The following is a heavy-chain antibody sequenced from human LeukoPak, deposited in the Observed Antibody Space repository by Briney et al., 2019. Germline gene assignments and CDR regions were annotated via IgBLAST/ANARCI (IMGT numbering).Heavy chain of an antibody. V-gene: IGHV1-2*02. J-gene: IGHJ4*02. CDR1: GYTFTGYY. CDR2: INPNSGGT. Sequence: GASVKVSCKASGYTFTGYYMHWVRQAPGQGLEWMGWINPNSGGTTYAQKFQGRVTMTRDTSISTAYMELSRLRSDDTAVYYCARVHERDGYLKTFDYWGQGTLVTVSS. D-gene: IGHD5-24*01. CDR3: ARVHERDGYLKTFDY.